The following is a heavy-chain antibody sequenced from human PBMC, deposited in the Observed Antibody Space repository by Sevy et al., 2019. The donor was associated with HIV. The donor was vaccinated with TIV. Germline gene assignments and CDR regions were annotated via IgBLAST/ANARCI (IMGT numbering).Heavy chain of an antibody. CDR3: ANGKSYSERHYGMDV. Sequence: ASVKVSCKTSGGNFRSYAITWVRQAPGQGLEWMGGIIPLFNTPNYAQKFQGRVTITADESTGTAYMELSSLRSEDTAVYYCANGKSYSERHYGMDVWGQGTTVTVS. CDR2: IIPLFNTP. V-gene: IGHV1-69*13. D-gene: IGHD5-12*01. J-gene: IGHJ6*02. CDR1: GGNFRSYA.